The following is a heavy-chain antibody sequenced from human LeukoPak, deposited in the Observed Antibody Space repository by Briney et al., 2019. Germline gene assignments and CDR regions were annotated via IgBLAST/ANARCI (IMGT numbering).Heavy chain of an antibody. V-gene: IGHV3-23*01. CDR1: GFSFINHA. Sequence: GGSLRLSCAASGFSFINHAMSWVRQAPGKGLEWVSAISGSGGSTYYADSVKGRFTISRDNSKNTLYLQMNSLRAEDTAVYYCAKKSGDSRITIFGVVHGVGDYMDVWGKGTTVTVSS. CDR3: AKKSGDSRITIFGVVHGVGDYMDV. D-gene: IGHD3-3*01. CDR2: ISGSGGST. J-gene: IGHJ6*03.